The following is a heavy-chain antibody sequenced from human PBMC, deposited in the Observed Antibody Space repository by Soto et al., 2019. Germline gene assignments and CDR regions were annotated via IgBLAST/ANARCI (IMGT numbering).Heavy chain of an antibody. D-gene: IGHD3-9*01. CDR1: GGTFSSYA. Sequence: QVQLVQSGAEVKKPGSSVKVSCKASGGTFSSYAISWVRQAPGQGLEWMGGIIPIFGTANYAQKFQGRVTITADESTSTAYMERSSLRSEDTAVYYCATRTLPHYDILTGYYYYYGMDVWGQGTTVTVSS. CDR2: IIPIFGTA. J-gene: IGHJ6*02. V-gene: IGHV1-69*01. CDR3: ATRTLPHYDILTGYYYYYGMDV.